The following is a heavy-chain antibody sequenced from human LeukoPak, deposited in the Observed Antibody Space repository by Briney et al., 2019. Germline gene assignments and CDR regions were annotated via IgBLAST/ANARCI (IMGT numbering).Heavy chain of an antibody. D-gene: IGHD6-13*01. CDR2: ISGSTTYT. Sequence: PGGSLRLSCAASGFTFSIYEMNWVRQAPGKGLEWVSGISGSTTYTYYADSVKGRFTISRDNARNSLFLQMNSLRAEDTAVYYCARARTTGIAAAGTTYYSDYWGQGTLVTVSS. J-gene: IGHJ4*02. CDR1: GFTFSIYE. CDR3: ARARTTGIAAAGTTYYSDY. V-gene: IGHV3-21*01.